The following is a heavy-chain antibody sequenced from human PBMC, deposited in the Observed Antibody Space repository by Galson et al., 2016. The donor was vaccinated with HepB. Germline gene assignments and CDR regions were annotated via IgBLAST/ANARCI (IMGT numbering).Heavy chain of an antibody. D-gene: IGHD5-12*01. CDR3: ARDRDIVATVGGWLDA. V-gene: IGHV1-18*01. CDR1: GYTFTTYG. CDR2: ISTYNGHT. Sequence: SVKVSCKASGYTFTTYGIGWIRQAPGQGLEWMGWISTYNGHTNIAQKFQGRVSMTTDTSTKTAYMELRSLTSDDTAGYYCARDRDIVATVGGWLDAWGQGALVTVSS. J-gene: IGHJ5*02.